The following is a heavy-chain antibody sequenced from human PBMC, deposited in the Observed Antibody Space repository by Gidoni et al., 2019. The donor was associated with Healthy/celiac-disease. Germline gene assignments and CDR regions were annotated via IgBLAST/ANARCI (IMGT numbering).Heavy chain of an antibody. Sequence: QVQLVESGGGVVQPGRSLRLSCAASGFTFSSYAMHWVRQAPGTGLEWVAVISYDGSNKYYADSVKGRFTISRDNSKNTLYLQMNSLRAEDTAVYYCARSPQQWLVLRYWGQGTLVTVSS. V-gene: IGHV3-30*04. CDR1: GFTFSSYA. CDR2: ISYDGSNK. CDR3: ARSPQQWLVLRY. D-gene: IGHD6-19*01. J-gene: IGHJ4*02.